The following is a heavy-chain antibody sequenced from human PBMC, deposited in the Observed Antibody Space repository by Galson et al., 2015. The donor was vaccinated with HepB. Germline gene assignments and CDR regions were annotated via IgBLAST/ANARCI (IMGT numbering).Heavy chain of an antibody. CDR3: AKRGVFGVVTPFDY. D-gene: IGHD3-3*01. V-gene: IGHV3-23*01. CDR1: GFTFSSYA. Sequence: SLRLSCAASGFTFSSYAMSWVRQAPGKGLEWVSAISGSGGSTYYADSVKGRFTISRDNSKNKLYLQMNSLRAEDTAVYYCAKRGVFGVVTPFDYWGQGTLVTVSS. J-gene: IGHJ4*02. CDR2: ISGSGGST.